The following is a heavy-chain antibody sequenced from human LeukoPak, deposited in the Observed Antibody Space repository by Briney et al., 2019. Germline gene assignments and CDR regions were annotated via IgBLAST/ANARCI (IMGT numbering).Heavy chain of an antibody. D-gene: IGHD7-27*01. CDR3: ARYTGTNWGYSFDY. CDR2: IHQSGMT. V-gene: IGHV4-38-2*01. CDR1: GYSISSGCY. J-gene: IGHJ4*02. Sequence: SETLSLTCAVSGYSISSGCYWSWIRQPPGKGLEWIATIHQSGMTYYNPSLKSRVTISVDTSKNQFSLKLTSVTAAGTAVYYCARYTGTNWGYSFDYWGQGTLVTVSS.